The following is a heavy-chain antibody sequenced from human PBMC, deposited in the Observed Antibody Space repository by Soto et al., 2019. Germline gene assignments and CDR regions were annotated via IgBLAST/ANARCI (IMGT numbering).Heavy chain of an antibody. Sequence: GSLRLSCAASGFTFSSYAMHWVRQAPGKGLEWVAVISYDGSNKYYADSVKGRFTISRDNSKNTLYLQMNSLRAEDTAVYYCARDNSYSRDFWSGYFLFRWFDPWGQGTLVTVSS. CDR2: ISYDGSNK. D-gene: IGHD3-3*01. J-gene: IGHJ5*02. CDR1: GFTFSSYA. CDR3: ARDNSYSRDFWSGYFLFRWFDP. V-gene: IGHV3-30-3*01.